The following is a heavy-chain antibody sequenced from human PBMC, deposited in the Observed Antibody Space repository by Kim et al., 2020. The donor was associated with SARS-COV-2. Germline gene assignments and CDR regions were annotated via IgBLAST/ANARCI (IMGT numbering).Heavy chain of an antibody. J-gene: IGHJ4*02. Sequence: TKYSQKFQGRVTITRDTSASTAYMELSSLRSEDTAVYYCARLDYGSGRAYWGQGTLVTVSS. CDR2: T. V-gene: IGHV1-3*01. CDR3: ARLDYGSGRAY. D-gene: IGHD3-10*01.